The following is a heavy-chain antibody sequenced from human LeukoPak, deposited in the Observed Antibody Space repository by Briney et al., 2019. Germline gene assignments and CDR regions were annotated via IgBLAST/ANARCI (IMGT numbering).Heavy chain of an antibody. CDR2: TIPIFGTA. J-gene: IGHJ4*02. CDR1: GGTFSSYA. D-gene: IGHD3-22*01. CDR3: ATLKVYYDSSGYPILGTVSHAFDY. V-gene: IGHV1-69*06. Sequence: SVKVSCMASGGTFSSYAISWVRQAPGQGIEWMGGTIPIFGTANYAQQFQGRVTMTEDTSTDTAYMELSSLRSEDTAVYYCATLKVYYDSSGYPILGTVSHAFDYWGQGTLVTVSS.